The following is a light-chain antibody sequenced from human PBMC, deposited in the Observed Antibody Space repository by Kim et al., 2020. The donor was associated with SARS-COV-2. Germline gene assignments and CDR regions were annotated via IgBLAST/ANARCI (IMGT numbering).Light chain of an antibody. V-gene: IGKV3-20*01. CDR2: GAS. Sequence: SPGERADLSARARQSGSRTALAWYQQKTGQAPRLLIYGASSRAPGIPDRGSGRGSGTDFTLTISRLEPEDSAVYYCQQYGSSPGAFGQGTKVDIK. CDR1: QSGSRTA. CDR3: QQYGSSPGA. J-gene: IGKJ1*01.